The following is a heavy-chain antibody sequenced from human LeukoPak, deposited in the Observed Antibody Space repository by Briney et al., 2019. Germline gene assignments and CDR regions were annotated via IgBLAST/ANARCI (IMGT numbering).Heavy chain of an antibody. CDR1: GGSFSGYY. Sequence: PSETLSLTCAAYGGSFSGYYWSWIRQPPGKGLEWIGEINHSGSTNHNPSLKSRVTISVDTSKNQFSLKLSSVTAADTAVYYCARRPVITMVRGVIFRGMDVWGQGTTVTVSS. CDR3: ARRPVITMVRGVIFRGMDV. CDR2: INHSGST. D-gene: IGHD3-10*01. J-gene: IGHJ6*02. V-gene: IGHV4-34*01.